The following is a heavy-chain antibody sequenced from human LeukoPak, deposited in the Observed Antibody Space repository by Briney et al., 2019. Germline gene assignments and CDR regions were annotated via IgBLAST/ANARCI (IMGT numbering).Heavy chain of an antibody. CDR1: GFTFSSYA. J-gene: IGHJ4*02. CDR2: ISYDGSNK. Sequence: GRSLRLSCAASGFTFSSYAMHWVRQAPGKGLEWVAVISYDGSNKYYADSVKGRFTISRDNAKNSLYLQMNSLRAEDTAVYYCARDGLSDTFDYWGQGTLVTVSS. CDR3: ARDGLSDTFDY. D-gene: IGHD2-21*02. V-gene: IGHV3-30-3*01.